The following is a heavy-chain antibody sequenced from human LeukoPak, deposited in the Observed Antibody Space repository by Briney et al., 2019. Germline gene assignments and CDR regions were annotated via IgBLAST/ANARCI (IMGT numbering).Heavy chain of an antibody. CDR3: ARHIGYSSSWREFDY. CDR1: GGSFSGYY. V-gene: IGHV4-34*01. CDR2: INHSGST. J-gene: IGHJ4*02. Sequence: PSETLSPTCAVYGGSFSGYYWSWIRQPPGKGLEWIGEINHSGSTNYNPSLKSRVTISVDTSKNQFSLKLSSVTAADTAVYYCARHIGYSSSWREFDYWGQGTLVTVSS. D-gene: IGHD6-13*01.